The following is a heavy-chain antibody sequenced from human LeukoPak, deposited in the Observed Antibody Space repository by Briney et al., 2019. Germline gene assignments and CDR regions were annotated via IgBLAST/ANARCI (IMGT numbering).Heavy chain of an antibody. V-gene: IGHV1-46*01. CDR2: INPTGGST. J-gene: IGHJ3*02. D-gene: IGHD3-9*01. CDR3: ARERGGDITIFWTGAFDI. Sequence: ASVKVSCKASGYTFTSYYMHWVRQAPGEGLEWMGIINPTGGSTSYAQKFQGRVTMTRDTSTSTVYMELSSLRAEDTAVYYCARERGGDITIFWTGAFDIWGQGTMVTVSS. CDR1: GYTFTSYY.